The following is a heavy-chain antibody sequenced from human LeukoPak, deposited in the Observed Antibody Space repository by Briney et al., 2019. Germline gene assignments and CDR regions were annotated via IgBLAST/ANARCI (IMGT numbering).Heavy chain of an antibody. Sequence: GGSLRLSCAVSRFSFSSFNMHWVRQAPGKGLQWVSTIPSGGGTYYADSVKGRFTISRDNSKNTLYLQMNSLRAEDTAVYYCAKDLYYDFWSGSDYWGQGTLVTVSS. D-gene: IGHD3-3*01. J-gene: IGHJ4*02. CDR3: AKDLYYDFWSGSDY. CDR1: RFSFSSFN. V-gene: IGHV3-23*01. CDR2: IPSGGGT.